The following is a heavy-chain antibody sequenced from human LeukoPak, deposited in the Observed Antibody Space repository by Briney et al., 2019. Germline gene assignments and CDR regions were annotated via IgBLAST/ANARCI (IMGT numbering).Heavy chain of an antibody. Sequence: GGSLRLSCAASGFTVSSNYMSWVRQAPGKGLEWVSVIYSGGSTYYADSVKGRFTISGHNSKHTLYLQMNSLRAEDTAVYYCASMVSGWSDYWGQGTLVTVSS. D-gene: IGHD6-19*01. V-gene: IGHV3-53*04. CDR1: GFTVSSNY. J-gene: IGHJ4*02. CDR2: IYSGGST. CDR3: ASMVSGWSDY.